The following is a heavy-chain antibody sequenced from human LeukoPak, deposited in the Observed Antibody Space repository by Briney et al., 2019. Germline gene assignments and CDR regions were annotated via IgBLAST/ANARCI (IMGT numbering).Heavy chain of an antibody. V-gene: IGHV4-31*03. Sequence: PSETLSLTCTVSGGSISSGGYSWSWLRQHPGKGLEWIGYIYYSGSTYYNPSLKSRVTISVDTSKNQFSLKLSSVTAADTAVYYCARQTLWGSSTPPHPTPYYYYYYGMDVWGQGTTVTVSS. J-gene: IGHJ6*02. D-gene: IGHD2-2*01. CDR1: GGSISSGGYS. CDR3: ARQTLWGSSTPPHPTPYYYYYYGMDV. CDR2: IYYSGST.